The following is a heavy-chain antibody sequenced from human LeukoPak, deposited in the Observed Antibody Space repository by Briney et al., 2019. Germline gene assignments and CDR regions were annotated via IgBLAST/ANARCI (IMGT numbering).Heavy chain of an antibody. V-gene: IGHV4-4*02. J-gene: IGHJ4*02. CDR2: IYHSGST. CDR3: ARRGPYCGGDCLSYFDY. CDR1: GGSISSSNW. D-gene: IGHD2-21*02. Sequence: SGTLSLTCAVSGGSISSSNWWSWVRQPPGKGLEWIGEIYHSGSTNYNPSLKSRVTISVDKSKNQFSLKLSSVTAADTAVYYCARRGPYCGGDCLSYFDYWGQGTLVTVSS.